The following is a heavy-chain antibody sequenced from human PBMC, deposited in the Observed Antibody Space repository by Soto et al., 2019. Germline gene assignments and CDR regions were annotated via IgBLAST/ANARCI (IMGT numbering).Heavy chain of an antibody. J-gene: IGHJ4*02. CDR3: VRVAIAYYFDY. V-gene: IGHV3-72*01. CDR2: TRDKAKSFTT. CDR1: GFTLSDHY. Sequence: GGSLRLSCAASGFTLSDHYRDWVRQAPGKGLEWVGRTRDKAKSFTTEYAASVKGRFTISRDDSKNSLYLQMNSLKTEETAVYYCVRVAIAYYFDYWGQGTLVTVSS.